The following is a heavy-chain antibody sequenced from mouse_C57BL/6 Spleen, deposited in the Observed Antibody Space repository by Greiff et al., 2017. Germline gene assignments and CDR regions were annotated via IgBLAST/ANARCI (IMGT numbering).Heavy chain of an antibody. J-gene: IGHJ4*01. CDR3: ARHWDYCSSPHYYAMDY. D-gene: IGHD1-1*01. CDR2: ISSGGSYT. CDR1: GFTFSSYG. V-gene: IGHV5-6*01. Sequence: EVHLVESGGDLVKPGGSLKLSCAASGFTFSSYGMSWVRQTPDKRLEWVATISSGGSYTYYPDSVKGRFTISRDNAKNTLYLQMSSLKSEDTDMYYCARHWDYCSSPHYYAMDYWGQGTSVTVAS.